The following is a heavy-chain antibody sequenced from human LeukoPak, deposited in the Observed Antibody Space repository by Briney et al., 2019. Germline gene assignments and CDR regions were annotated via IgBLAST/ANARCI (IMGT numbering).Heavy chain of an antibody. CDR3: ARLRYCSSTTCYYFDS. Sequence: SETLSLTCTVSGVSISSSTYYWGWIRQPPGKGLEWIGSIYYSGSTFYNPSLKSRVTIYVDTSKNQFSLKLSSVTAADTAVYYCARLRYCSSTTCYYFDSWGQGTLVTVSS. J-gene: IGHJ4*02. CDR1: GVSISSSTYY. V-gene: IGHV4-39*01. CDR2: IYYSGST. D-gene: IGHD2-2*01.